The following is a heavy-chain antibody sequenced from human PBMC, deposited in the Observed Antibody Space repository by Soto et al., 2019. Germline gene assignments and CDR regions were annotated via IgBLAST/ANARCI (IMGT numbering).Heavy chain of an antibody. CDR2: IYYSGST. CDR3: ARGRSGYDYGRFDY. J-gene: IGHJ4*02. Sequence: SETLSLTCTVSGFSISSYYWSWIRQPPGKGLEWIGYIYYSGSTNYNPSLKSRVTISVDTSKNQFSLKLSSVTAADTAVYYCARGRSGYDYGRFDYWGQGTLVTVSS. CDR1: GFSISSYY. V-gene: IGHV4-59*01. D-gene: IGHD5-12*01.